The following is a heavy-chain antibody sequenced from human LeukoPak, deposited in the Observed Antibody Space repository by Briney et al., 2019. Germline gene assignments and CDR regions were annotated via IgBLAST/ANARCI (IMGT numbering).Heavy chain of an antibody. Sequence: PGGFLRLSCAASGFTFSSYAMSWVRQAPGKGLEWVANIKQDGSEKYYVDSVKGRFTISRDNAKNSLYLQMNSLRAEDTAVYYCARVGFITMVRGVIYYYYYMDVWGKGTTVSISS. J-gene: IGHJ6*03. CDR1: GFTFSSYA. V-gene: IGHV3-7*01. D-gene: IGHD3-10*01. CDR2: IKQDGSEK. CDR3: ARVGFITMVRGVIYYYYYMDV.